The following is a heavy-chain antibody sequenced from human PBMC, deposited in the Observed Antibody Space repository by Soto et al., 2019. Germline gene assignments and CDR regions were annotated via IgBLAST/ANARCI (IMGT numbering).Heavy chain of an antibody. CDR2: IYPGDSDT. V-gene: IGHV5-51*01. CDR1: GYSFTSYW. CDR3: ALSSLPNYDFWSGYYERGMDV. J-gene: IGHJ6*02. Sequence: PGESLKISCKGSGYSFTSYWIGWVRQMPGKGLGWMGIIYPGDSDTRYSPSFQGQVTISADKSISTAYLQWSSLKASDTAMYYCALSSLPNYDFWSGYYERGMDVWGQGTTVTVSS. D-gene: IGHD3-3*01.